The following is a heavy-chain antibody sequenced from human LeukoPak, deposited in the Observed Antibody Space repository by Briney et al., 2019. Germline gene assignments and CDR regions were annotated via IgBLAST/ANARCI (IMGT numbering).Heavy chain of an antibody. D-gene: IGHD6-19*01. J-gene: IGHJ4*02. V-gene: IGHV3-7*01. CDR2: IKQDGSEK. CDR3: ARGAPSSGWYGDFDY. CDR1: GFTFSSYW. Sequence: PGGSLRLSCAASGFTFSSYWMSWVRQAPGKGLEWVANIKQDGSEKYYVDSVKGRFTISRDNAKNSLYLQMNSLRAEDTAVYYCARGAPSSGWYGDFDYWGQGTLVTVSS.